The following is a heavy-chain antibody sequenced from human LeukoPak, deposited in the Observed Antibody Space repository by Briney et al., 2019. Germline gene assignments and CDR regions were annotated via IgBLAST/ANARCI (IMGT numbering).Heavy chain of an antibody. CDR1: GYTFTGYY. Sequence: ASVKVSCKASGYTFTGYYMHWVRQAPGQGLEWMGWINPNNGGTNYAQKFQGRVTMTRDTSISTAYMELSRLRSDDTAVYYCARDEEMATYDYWGQGTLVTVSS. D-gene: IGHD5-24*01. J-gene: IGHJ4*02. CDR3: ARDEEMATYDY. V-gene: IGHV1-2*02. CDR2: INPNNGGT.